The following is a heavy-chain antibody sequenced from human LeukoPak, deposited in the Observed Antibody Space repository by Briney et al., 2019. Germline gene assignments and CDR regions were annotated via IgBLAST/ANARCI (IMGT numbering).Heavy chain of an antibody. CDR2: ISAYNGNT. Sequence: GASVKVSCKASGYTFTTYGISWVRQAPGQGLEWMGWISAYNGNTNYAQKLQDRVTMTTDTSTTTAYMELRSLRSDDTAVYFCARRNNYYDSSGYYYVFDYWGQGTLVTVSS. V-gene: IGHV1-18*01. J-gene: IGHJ4*02. CDR1: GYTFTTYG. D-gene: IGHD3-22*01. CDR3: ARRNNYYDSSGYYYVFDY.